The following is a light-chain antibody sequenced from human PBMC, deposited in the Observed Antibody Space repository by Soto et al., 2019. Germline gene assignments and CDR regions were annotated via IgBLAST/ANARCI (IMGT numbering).Light chain of an antibody. V-gene: IGKV3-20*01. Sequence: EIVMTQSPATLSVSPGARDPLSWRASQSVSSNLAWYQQNPGQAPRLLIYGASSRATGIPDRFSGSGSGTDFTLTISRLEPEDFAVYYCQQYGSSLWTFGQGTKVDI. J-gene: IGKJ1*01. CDR3: QQYGSSLWT. CDR2: GAS. CDR1: QSVSSN.